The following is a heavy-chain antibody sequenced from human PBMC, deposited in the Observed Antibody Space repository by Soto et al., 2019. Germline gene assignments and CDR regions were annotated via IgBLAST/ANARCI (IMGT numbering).Heavy chain of an antibody. CDR3: ARGRYGDY. CDR2: FSAHNGNT. J-gene: IGHJ4*02. CDR1: GYAFTTYG. Sequence: QVHLVQSGAEVKKPGASVKVSCKGSGYAFTTYGITWVRQAPGQGLEWMGWFSAHNGNTNYAQKLQGRVTVTRDTSTSTAYMELRSLRSVDTAVYYCARGRYGDYWGQGALVTVSS. D-gene: IGHD1-1*01. V-gene: IGHV1-18*01.